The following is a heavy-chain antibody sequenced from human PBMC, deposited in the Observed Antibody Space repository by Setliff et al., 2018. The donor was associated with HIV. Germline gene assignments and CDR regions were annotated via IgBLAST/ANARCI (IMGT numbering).Heavy chain of an antibody. J-gene: IGHJ4*02. CDR2: INPGDSET. Sequence: PGESLKISCKGSGYSFTNYWIGWVRQMPGKGLEWMGIINPGDSETRYNPPFQGQVTISADKSISTAYLQWGSLKASDTAMYYCASPYYYGSGTLGYWGQGTLVTVSS. V-gene: IGHV5-51*01. CDR3: ASPYYYGSGTLGY. CDR1: GYSFTNYW. D-gene: IGHD3-10*01.